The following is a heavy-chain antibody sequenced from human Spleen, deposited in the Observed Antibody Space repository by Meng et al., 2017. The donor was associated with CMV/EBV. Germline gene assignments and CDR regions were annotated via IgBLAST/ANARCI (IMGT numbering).Heavy chain of an antibody. V-gene: IGHV3-21*01. CDR1: GFSFSAYS. CDR2: IGSRSTCI. J-gene: IGHJ4*02. D-gene: IGHD3-22*01. Sequence: GGSLRLSCAASGFSFSAYSMNWVRQAPGKGLECVSSIGSRSTCIYYADSVKGRFTISRDNAKNSLYLQMNSLRVEDMAVYYCAREFSGFDYWGQGTPVTVSS. CDR3: AREFSGFDY.